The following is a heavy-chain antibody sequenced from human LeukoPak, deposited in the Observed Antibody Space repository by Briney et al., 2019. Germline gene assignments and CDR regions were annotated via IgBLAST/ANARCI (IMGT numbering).Heavy chain of an antibody. V-gene: IGHV4-39*01. J-gene: IGHJ2*01. CDR3: ARNTTVTDWYFDL. CDR2: IYHSGST. CDR1: GGAISSSSHY. Sequence: SETLSLTCTVSGGAISSSSHYWGWIRQSPGKGLEWIGSIYHSGSTVYNPSLKSRVAISVDTSRNQFSLKLSSVTASGTAVYYCARNTTVTDWYFDLWGRGTLVTVSS. D-gene: IGHD4-17*01.